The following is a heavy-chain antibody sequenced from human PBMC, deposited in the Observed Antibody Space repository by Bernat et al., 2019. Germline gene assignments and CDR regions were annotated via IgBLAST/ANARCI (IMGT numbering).Heavy chain of an antibody. CDR1: GFTVSSNY. J-gene: IGHJ5*02. V-gene: IGHV3-53*01. Sequence: EVQLVESGGGLIQPGGSLRLSCAASGFTVSSNYMSWVRQAPGKGLEWFSVIYSGGSTYYADSVKGRCTIARDNTKNTLYRQMNSLGAEGTAVYYYARDLDVFSGYDSSTASWGQGTLVTVSS. CDR3: ARDLDVFSGYDSSTAS. D-gene: IGHD5-12*01. CDR2: IYSGGST.